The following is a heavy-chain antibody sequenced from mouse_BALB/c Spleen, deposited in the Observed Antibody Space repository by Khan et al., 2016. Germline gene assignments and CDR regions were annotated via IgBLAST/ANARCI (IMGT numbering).Heavy chain of an antibody. Sequence: QVQLQQPGAELVKPGASVKLSCKASGYTFTSYWMHWVKQRPGQGLEWIGEINPSNGRTNYNEKFKSKATLTVDKSSSTAYMQLSSLTSEDSAVYYCARWDGGFAYWGQGTLVTVSA. CDR3: ARWDGGFAY. CDR2: INPSNGRT. V-gene: IGHV1S81*02. CDR1: GYTFTSYW. J-gene: IGHJ3*01. D-gene: IGHD2-3*01.